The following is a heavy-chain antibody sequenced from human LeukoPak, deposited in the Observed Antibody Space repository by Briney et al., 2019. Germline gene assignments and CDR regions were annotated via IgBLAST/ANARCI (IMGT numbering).Heavy chain of an antibody. CDR2: IYYSGST. CDR1: GGSISSSSYY. CDR3: ARWIRIALAGAYHFDY. D-gene: IGHD6-19*01. Sequence: SETLSLTCTVSGGSISSSSYYWGWIRQPPGKGLEWIGSIYYSGSTYYNPSLKSRVTISVDTSKNQFSLKLTSVTAADTAVYYCARWIRIALAGAYHFDYWGQGTRVTVSS. J-gene: IGHJ4*02. V-gene: IGHV4-39*01.